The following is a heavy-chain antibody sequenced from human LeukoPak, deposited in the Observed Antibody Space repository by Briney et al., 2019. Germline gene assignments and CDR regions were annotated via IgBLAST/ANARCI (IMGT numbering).Heavy chain of an antibody. J-gene: IGHJ6*03. Sequence: PSETLFLTCTVSGGSISSHYWSWIRQPPGKGLEWLGYIYYSGSTNYNPSLKSRVTISVDTSKNQFSLKLSSVTAADTAVYYCARVWVGSSSFSYYYYYYMDVWGKGTTVTVSS. V-gene: IGHV4-59*11. D-gene: IGHD6-6*01. CDR3: ARVWVGSSSFSYYYYYYMDV. CDR2: IYYSGST. CDR1: GGSISSHY.